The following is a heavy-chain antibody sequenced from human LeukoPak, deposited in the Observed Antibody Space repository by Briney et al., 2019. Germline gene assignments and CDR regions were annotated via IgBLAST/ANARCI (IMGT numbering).Heavy chain of an antibody. J-gene: IGHJ4*02. V-gene: IGHV4-4*09. D-gene: IGHD5-12*01. CDR2: IYTSGGT. CDR1: GDSIGTYY. Sequence: PSETLSLTCTVSGDSIGTYYWSWIRQPPGKGLEWIGHIYTSGGTNYNPSLKSRVTISVDTSKNQFSLKLRSVTVADTAVYYCARQPYGGYLDFWGLGTQVTVSS. CDR3: ARQPYGGYLDF.